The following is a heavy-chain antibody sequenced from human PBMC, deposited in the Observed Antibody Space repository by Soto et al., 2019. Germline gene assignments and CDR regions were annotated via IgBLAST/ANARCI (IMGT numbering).Heavy chain of an antibody. D-gene: IGHD1-1*01. CDR2: IIPIFGTA. V-gene: IGHV1-69*01. Sequence: QVQLVQSGAEVKKPGSSVKVSCKASGGTFSSYAISWVRQAPGQGLEWMGGIIPIFGTANYAQKFQGRVTITADESTSTAYMELSSLRSEDTAVCYCASGRRRSPNLFNWFDPWGQGTLVTVSS. J-gene: IGHJ5*02. CDR1: GGTFSSYA. CDR3: ASGRRRSPNLFNWFDP.